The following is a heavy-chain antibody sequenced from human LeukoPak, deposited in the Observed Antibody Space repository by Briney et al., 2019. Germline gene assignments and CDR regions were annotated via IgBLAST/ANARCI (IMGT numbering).Heavy chain of an antibody. V-gene: IGHV4-59*01. D-gene: IGHD3-22*01. CDR2: MYFRGRA. J-gene: IGHJ3*02. CDR3: ARDGPNYDSRGWETKDAFDI. CDR1: GVSLRGFY. Sequence: SETLSLTRSLSGVSLRGFYWSWIRQPPRKGLEWIGCMYFRGRANYNRSHNSRVTISLDTSKIQFSLKLTSVTAADTAVYYCARDGPNYDSRGWETKDAFDIWGQGTMVTVSS.